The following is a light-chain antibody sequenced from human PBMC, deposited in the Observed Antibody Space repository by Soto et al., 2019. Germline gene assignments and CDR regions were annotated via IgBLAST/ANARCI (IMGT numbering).Light chain of an antibody. J-gene: IGLJ2*01. CDR2: LNSDGSH. V-gene: IGLV4-69*01. Sequence: QPVLTQSPSASAYLGASVKLTCTLSSGHSSYAIAWHQQQPEKGPRYLMKLNSDGSHSEGDGIPDRFSGSSSGAERYLTISSLQSEDEADYYCQTWGTGIHGVFGGGTKLTVL. CDR3: QTWGTGIHGV. CDR1: SGHSSYA.